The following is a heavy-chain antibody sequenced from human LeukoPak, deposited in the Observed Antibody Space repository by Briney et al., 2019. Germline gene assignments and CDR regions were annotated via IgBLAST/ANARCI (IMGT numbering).Heavy chain of an antibody. CDR2: IIPIFGTA. CDR1: GGTFSSYA. CDR3: ARERSGGDAFDI. J-gene: IGHJ3*02. V-gene: IGHV1-69*01. D-gene: IGHD2-15*01. Sequence: SVKVSCKASGGTFSSYAISWVRQAPGQGLEWMRGIIPIFGTANYAQKFQGRVTITADESTSTAYMELSSLRSEDTAVYYCARERSGGDAFDIWGQGTMVTVSS.